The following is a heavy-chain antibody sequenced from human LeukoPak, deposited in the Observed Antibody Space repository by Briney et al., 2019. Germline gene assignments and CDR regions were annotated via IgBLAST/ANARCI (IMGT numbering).Heavy chain of an antibody. CDR3: AKTEGSEAAGPPLIDY. J-gene: IGHJ4*02. CDR2: ISGSGGST. CDR1: GFTFSSYA. D-gene: IGHD6-13*01. V-gene: IGHV3-23*01. Sequence: PGGSLRLSCAASGFTFSSYAMSWVRQAPGKGLEWVSAISGSGGSTYYANSVKGRFTISRDNSKNTLYLQMNSLRAEDTAVYYCAKTEGSEAAGPPLIDYWGQGTLVTVSS.